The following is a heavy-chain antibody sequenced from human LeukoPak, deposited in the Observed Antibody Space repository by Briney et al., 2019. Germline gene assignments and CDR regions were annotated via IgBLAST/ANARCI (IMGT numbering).Heavy chain of an antibody. CDR2: ISYDGNDK. Sequence: GKSLRLSCAVSGFTFSNFGMHWVRQAPGKGLEWVAVISYDGNDKYYADSVKGRFTISRDNSKNTLYLQTNSLGAEDTAVYYCATTLSSGWSGFRWYLDLWGRGTLVIVSS. CDR3: ATTLSSGWSGFRWYLDL. J-gene: IGHJ2*01. V-gene: IGHV3-30*03. CDR1: GFTFSNFG. D-gene: IGHD6-19*01.